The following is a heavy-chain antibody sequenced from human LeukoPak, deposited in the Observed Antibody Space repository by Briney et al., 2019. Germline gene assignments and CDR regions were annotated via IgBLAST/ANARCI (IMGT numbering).Heavy chain of an antibody. CDR3: ARQTGSGLFILP. CDR2: ISYGGST. Sequence: PSETLSLTCTVSGGSISNSNNFRGWLRQPPGKGLEWIGSISYGGSTYYNASLKSQVSISIDTSKNQFSLRLTSVTAADTAVYYCARQTGSGLFILPGGQGTLVTVSS. J-gene: IGHJ4*02. D-gene: IGHD3/OR15-3a*01. V-gene: IGHV4-39*01. CDR1: GGSISNSNNF.